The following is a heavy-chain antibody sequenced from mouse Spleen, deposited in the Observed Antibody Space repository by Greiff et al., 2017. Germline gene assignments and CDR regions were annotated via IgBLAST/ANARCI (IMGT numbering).Heavy chain of an antibody. J-gene: IGHJ3*01. CDR2: ISYDGSN. Sequence: EVKLVESGPGLVKPSQSLSLTCSVTGYSITSGYYWNWIRQFPGNKLEWMGYISYDGSNNYNPSLKNRISITRDTSKNQFFLKLNSVTTEDTATYYCARGEYGNWFAYWGQGTLVTVSA. CDR1: GYSITSGYY. V-gene: IGHV3-6*01. CDR3: ARGEYGNWFAY. D-gene: IGHD2-10*02.